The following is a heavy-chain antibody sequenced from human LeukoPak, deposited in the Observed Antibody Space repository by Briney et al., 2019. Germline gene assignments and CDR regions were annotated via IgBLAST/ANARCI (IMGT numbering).Heavy chain of an antibody. CDR3: ARLGYQLPFNWFDP. Sequence: PSQTLSLTCTVSGGSISSSSYYWGWLRQPPGKGLEWIGSIYYSGSTYYNPSLKSRVTISVDTSKNQCSLKLSSVTAADTAVYYCARLGYQLPFNWFDPWGQGTLVTVSS. J-gene: IGHJ5*02. D-gene: IGHD2-2*01. V-gene: IGHV4-39*01. CDR2: IYYSGST. CDR1: GGSISSSSYY.